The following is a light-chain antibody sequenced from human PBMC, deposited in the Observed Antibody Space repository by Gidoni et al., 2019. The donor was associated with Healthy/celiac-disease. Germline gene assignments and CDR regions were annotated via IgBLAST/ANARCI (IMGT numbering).Light chain of an antibody. CDR1: QRFSSSY. J-gene: IGKJ2*01. V-gene: IGKV3-20*01. CDR3: QQYGSSPPYT. CDR2: GAS. Sequence: DIELTSSPGTLSLSAGERATLARCASQRFSSSYLAWYQQKPGQAPRVLNYGASSRATGIPDRLSGSGSGTDFTLTISRLEPEDCAVYYCQQYGSSPPYTFGQGTKLEIK.